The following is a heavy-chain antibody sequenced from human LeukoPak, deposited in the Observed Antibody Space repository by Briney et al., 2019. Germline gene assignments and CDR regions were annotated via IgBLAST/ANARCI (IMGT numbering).Heavy chain of an antibody. V-gene: IGHV7-4-1*02. J-gene: IGHJ4*02. D-gene: IGHD3-22*01. CDR2: INTNTGNP. CDR1: RYIFTNYA. Sequence: ASVKVSCKASRYIFTNYAMNWVRQAPGQGLEWMGRINTNTGNPTYAQGFTGRFVFSLDTSVSTAYLQISSLKAEDTAVYYCASRHYSDRSGYYSGGVDYWGQGTLVTVSS. CDR3: ASRHYSDRSGYYSGGVDY.